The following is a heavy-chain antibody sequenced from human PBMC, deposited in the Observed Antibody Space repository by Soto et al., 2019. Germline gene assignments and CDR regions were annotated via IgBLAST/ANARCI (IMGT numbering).Heavy chain of an antibody. V-gene: IGHV3-53*01. CDR2: IYSEGTP. CDR1: GFTVGSNY. Sequence: GGSLRLSCAASGFTVGSNYMSWVRQAPGKGLEWVSVIYSEGTPYYADSVKGRFTISRENSNNTLYLHMNNLRAEDTAVYYCARSTYYDILTGSYYYYAMDVWGQGTTVTAP. CDR3: ARSTYYDILTGSYYYYAMDV. D-gene: IGHD3-9*01. J-gene: IGHJ6*02.